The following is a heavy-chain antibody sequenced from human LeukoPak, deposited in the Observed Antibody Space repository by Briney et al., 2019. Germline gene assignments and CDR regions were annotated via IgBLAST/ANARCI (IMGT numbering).Heavy chain of an antibody. V-gene: IGHV3-66*01. D-gene: IGHD3-22*01. Sequence: GGSLRLSCTVSGFTVSSNSMSWVRQAPGKGLEWVSVIYSGGSTYYADSVKGRFTISRDNSKNTLYLQMNSLRAEDTAVYYCARDLRYYYDSSGYYYDDYWGQGTLVTVSS. CDR3: ARDLRYYYDSSGYYYDDY. CDR1: GFTVSSNS. J-gene: IGHJ4*02. CDR2: IYSGGST.